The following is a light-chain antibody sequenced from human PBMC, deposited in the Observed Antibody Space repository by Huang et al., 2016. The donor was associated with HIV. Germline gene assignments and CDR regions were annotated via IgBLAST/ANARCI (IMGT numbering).Light chain of an antibody. J-gene: IGKJ1*01. CDR1: QSVSSN. Sequence: EIVMTQSPATLSVSPGERATLFCRASQSVSSNLAWYQQKPGQAPRLLMYDISTSATGIPARFSGSGSGTEFPLTISSLRSEDFAVYYCQQYNNWPRTFGQGTKVEIK. CDR2: DIS. V-gene: IGKV3-15*01. CDR3: QQYNNWPRT.